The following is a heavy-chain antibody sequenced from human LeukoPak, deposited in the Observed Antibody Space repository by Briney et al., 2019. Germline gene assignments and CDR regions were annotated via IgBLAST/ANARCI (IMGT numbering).Heavy chain of an antibody. CDR1: GYTFTRYY. CDR2: INPNSGGT. J-gene: IGHJ4*02. V-gene: IGHV1-2*02. D-gene: IGHD6-13*01. CDR3: ARDRYLGYSSSWYYDY. Sequence: ASVKVSCKASGYTFTRYYMHWVRQAPGQGLEWMGWINPNSGGTNYAQKFQGRVTMTRDTSISTAYMELSRLRSDDTAVYYCARDRYLGYSSSWYYDYWGQGTLVTVSS.